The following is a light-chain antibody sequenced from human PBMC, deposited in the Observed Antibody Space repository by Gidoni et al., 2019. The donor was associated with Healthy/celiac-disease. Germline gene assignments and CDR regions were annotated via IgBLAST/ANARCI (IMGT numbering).Light chain of an antibody. Sequence: SELTQDPAVSVALGQTVRITCQGDSLRSYYASWYQQKPGQAPVLVLYGKNNRPSGIPDRFSGSSSGNTASLTITGAQAEDEADYYCNSRDSSGNHVVFGGGTKLTVL. J-gene: IGLJ2*01. CDR1: SLRSYY. CDR3: NSRDSSGNHVV. CDR2: GKN. V-gene: IGLV3-19*01.